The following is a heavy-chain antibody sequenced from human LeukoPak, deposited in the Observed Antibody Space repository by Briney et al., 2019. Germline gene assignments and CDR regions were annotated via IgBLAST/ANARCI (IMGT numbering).Heavy chain of an antibody. Sequence: PSVTLSLTCTVSGGSISSYYWVWIRQPPGKGLEWIGYIYHSGSTSYNPSLKSRVSMSLDTTKNQFSLKLSSVTAVDTAVYYCARKIDSSGYFSWGQGILVTVSS. CDR1: GGSISSYY. CDR2: IYHSGST. J-gene: IGHJ4*02. V-gene: IGHV4-59*04. CDR3: ARKIDSSGYFS. D-gene: IGHD3-22*01.